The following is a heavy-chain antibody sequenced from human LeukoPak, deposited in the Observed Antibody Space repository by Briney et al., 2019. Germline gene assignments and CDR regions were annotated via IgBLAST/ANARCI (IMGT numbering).Heavy chain of an antibody. Sequence: SGPTLVKPTPTITLTCSFSGFSLTTSGVGVGWIRQSQGKALEWLALIYWNNDNRYSPSLKTRLTITKDTSKNQVVLTMTEMDPVDTATYYCAHYGDYRFMYYFDYWGQGTLVTVSS. V-gene: IGHV2-5*01. CDR3: AHYGDYRFMYYFDY. D-gene: IGHD4-17*01. J-gene: IGHJ4*02. CDR2: IYWNNDN. CDR1: GFSLTTSGVG.